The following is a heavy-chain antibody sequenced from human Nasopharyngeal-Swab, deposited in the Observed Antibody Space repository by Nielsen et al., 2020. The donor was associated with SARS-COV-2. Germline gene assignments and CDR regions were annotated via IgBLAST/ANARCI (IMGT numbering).Heavy chain of an antibody. V-gene: IGHV1-2*06. Sequence: WVRQAPGQGLEGMGRINPNSGGTNYAQKFQGRVTMTKDTSISTAYMELSRLRYDDTAVYFCARDRVLLCFRETKGYYYYGMDVWGQGTMVTVSS. J-gene: IGHJ6*02. CDR3: ARDRVLLCFRETKGYYYYGMDV. CDR2: INPNSGGT. D-gene: IGHD3-10*01.